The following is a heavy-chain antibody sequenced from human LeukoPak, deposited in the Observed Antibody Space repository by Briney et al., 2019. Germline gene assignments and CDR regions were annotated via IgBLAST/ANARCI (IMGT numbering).Heavy chain of an antibody. Sequence: GGSLRLSCAASGFTFSSYWMSWIRQAPGKGLEWVSYISSSGSTIYYADSVKGRFTISRDNAKNSLYLQMNSLRAEDTAVYYCASSGYYPVWDYWGQGTLVTVSS. D-gene: IGHD3-22*01. CDR2: ISSSGSTI. CDR3: ASSGYYPVWDY. J-gene: IGHJ4*02. CDR1: GFTFSSYW. V-gene: IGHV3-11*04.